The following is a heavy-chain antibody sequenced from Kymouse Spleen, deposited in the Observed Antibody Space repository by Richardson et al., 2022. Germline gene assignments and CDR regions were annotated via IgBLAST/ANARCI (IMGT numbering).Heavy chain of an antibody. CDR3: ASLWFGVLGY. CDR1: GGSFSGYY. D-gene: IGHD3-10*01. Sequence: QVQLQQWGAGLLKPSETLSLTCAVYGGSFSGYYWSWIRQPPGKGLEWIGEINHSGSTNYNPSLKSRVTISVDTSKNQFSLKLSSVTAADTAVYYCASLWFGVLGYWGQGTLVTVSS. CDR2: INHSGST. V-gene: IGHV4-34*01. J-gene: IGHJ4*02.